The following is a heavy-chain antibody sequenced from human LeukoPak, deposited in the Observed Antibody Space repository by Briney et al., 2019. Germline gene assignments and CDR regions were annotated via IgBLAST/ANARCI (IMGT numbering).Heavy chain of an antibody. D-gene: IGHD6-13*01. CDR3: ARGDSFDSSSWYFLLVY. Sequence: ASVKVSCKASGYTFTDYYLHWVRQAPGQGLEWMGWINPNSGGTNYAQKFQGRVTMTRDTSISTAYMELSRLRSDDTAVYYCARGDSFDSSSWYFLLVYWGQGTLVTVSS. CDR1: GYTFTDYY. CDR2: INPNSGGT. J-gene: IGHJ4*02. V-gene: IGHV1-2*02.